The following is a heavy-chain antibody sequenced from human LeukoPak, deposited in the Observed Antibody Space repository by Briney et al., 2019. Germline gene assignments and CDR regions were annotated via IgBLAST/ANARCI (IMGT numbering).Heavy chain of an antibody. J-gene: IGHJ4*02. CDR1: GGSISSGTYY. CDR2: IYASGTT. CDR3: ARDPGDGLDY. Sequence: SQTLSLTCTVSGGSISSGTYYWSWIRQPAGKGLEWIGRIYASGTTNYNPSLKSRVTISVDTSKNQFSLKLSSVTAADTAVYYCARDPGDGLDYWGQGTLVTVSS. V-gene: IGHV4-61*02.